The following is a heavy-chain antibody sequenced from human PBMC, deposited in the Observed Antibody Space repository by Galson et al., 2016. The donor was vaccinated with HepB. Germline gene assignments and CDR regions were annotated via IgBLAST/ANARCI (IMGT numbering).Heavy chain of an antibody. CDR1: GGSISSSSYY. J-gene: IGHJ4*02. CDR2: IYYSGST. Sequence: ETLSLTCTVSGGSISSSSYYWGWIRQPPGKGLEWTGSIYYSGSTYYNPSLKSRVTISVDTSKNQFSLKLSSVTAADTAVYYCARPSTVTTFYYWGQGTLVTVSS. D-gene: IGHD4-11*01. CDR3: ARPSTVTTFYY. V-gene: IGHV4-39*01.